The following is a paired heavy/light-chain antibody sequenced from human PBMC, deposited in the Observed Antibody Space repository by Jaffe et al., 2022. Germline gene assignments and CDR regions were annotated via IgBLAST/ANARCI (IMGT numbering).Heavy chain of an antibody. Sequence: QLQLQESGPGLVKPSETLSLTCTVSGGSISSSSYYWGWIRQPPGKGLEWIGSIYYSGSTYYNPSLKSRVTISVDTSKNQFSLKLSSVTAADTAVYYCARGGDYGDSPYYYYYYMDVWGKGTTVTVSS. CDR3: ARGGDYGDSPYYYYYYMDV. CDR1: GGSISSSSYY. CDR2: IYYSGST. V-gene: IGHV4-39*01. D-gene: IGHD4-17*01. J-gene: IGHJ6*03.
Light chain of an antibody. Sequence: EIVLTQSPGTLSLSPGERATLSCRASQSVSSSYLAWYQQKPGQAPRLLIYGASSRATGIPDRFSGSGSGTDFTLTISRLEPEDFAVYYCQQYGSSPLLTFGGGTKVEIK. CDR3: QQYGSSPLLT. CDR1: QSVSSSY. V-gene: IGKV3-20*01. J-gene: IGKJ4*01. CDR2: GAS.